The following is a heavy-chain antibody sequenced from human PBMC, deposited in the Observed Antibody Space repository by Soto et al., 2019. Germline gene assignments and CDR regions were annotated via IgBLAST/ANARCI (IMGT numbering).Heavy chain of an antibody. Sequence: FCGFPIINKRVGVGWIRQPPGKALEWLALIYWNDDKRYSPSLKSRLTITKDTSKNQVVLTMTNMDPVDTATYYCPHTPPGSALGNWAQATLLTRHS. D-gene: IGHD2-15*01. J-gene: IGHJ5*01. V-gene: IGHV2-5*01. CDR2: IYWNDDK. CDR1: GFPIINKRVG. CDR3: PHTPPGSALGNWAQATLLTRHS.